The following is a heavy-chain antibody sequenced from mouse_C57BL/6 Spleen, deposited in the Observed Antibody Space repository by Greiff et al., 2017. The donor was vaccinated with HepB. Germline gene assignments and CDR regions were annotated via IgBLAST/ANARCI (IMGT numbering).Heavy chain of an antibody. J-gene: IGHJ4*01. CDR1: GFTFSSYG. CDR3: ARQSYYGSSYNYYAMDY. Sequence: EVQRVESGGDFVKPGGSLKLSCAASGFTFSSYGMSWVRQTPDKRLEWVATISSGGSYTYYPDSVKGRFTISRDNAKNTLYLQMSSLKSEDTAMYYCARQSYYGSSYNYYAMDYWGQGTSVTVSS. V-gene: IGHV5-6*01. CDR2: ISSGGSYT. D-gene: IGHD1-1*01.